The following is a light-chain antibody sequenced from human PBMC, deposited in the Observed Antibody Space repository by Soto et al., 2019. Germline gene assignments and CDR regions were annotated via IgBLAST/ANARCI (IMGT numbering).Light chain of an antibody. CDR1: SGHSSYT. V-gene: IGLV4-69*01. CDR2: LNSDGSH. Sequence: QLVLTQSPSASASLGASVKLTCTLSSGHSSYTNAWHQQQPEKGPPYLMTLNSDGSHRKGDGIPARFSGSSSGAERYLTISSLQAEDEADYYCQTWGSDIHVVFGGGTKLTVL. CDR3: QTWGSDIHVV. J-gene: IGLJ2*01.